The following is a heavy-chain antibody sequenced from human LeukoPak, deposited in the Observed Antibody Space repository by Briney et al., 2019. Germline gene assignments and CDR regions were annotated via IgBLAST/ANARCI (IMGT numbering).Heavy chain of an antibody. Sequence: GGSLRLSCTASGFTFGDYAMSWVRQAPGKGLEWVGFIRSKAYGGTAEYAASVKGRFTISRDDSKSIAYLQMNSLKTEDTAVYYCIRMYYYDSSGTFNPWGQGTLVTVS. D-gene: IGHD3-22*01. CDR2: IRSKAYGGTA. CDR3: IRMYYYDSSGTFNP. J-gene: IGHJ5*02. CDR1: GFTFGDYA. V-gene: IGHV3-49*04.